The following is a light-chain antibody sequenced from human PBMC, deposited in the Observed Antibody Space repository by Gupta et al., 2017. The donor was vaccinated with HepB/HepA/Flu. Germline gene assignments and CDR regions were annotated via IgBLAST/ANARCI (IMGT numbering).Light chain of an antibody. J-gene: IGLJ1*01. V-gene: IGLV1-40*01. CDR3: QSYDSSLSGYV. Sequence: QSVLTQPPAVSGAPGQRVTISCSGSSSNIGAGYDVHWYQQLPGKAPKLLIYGNSNRPSGVPDRISGSKSVTSASLAITGLQAEDEAEYYCQSYDSSLSGYVFGTGTKVTVL. CDR2: GNS. CDR1: SSNIGAGYD.